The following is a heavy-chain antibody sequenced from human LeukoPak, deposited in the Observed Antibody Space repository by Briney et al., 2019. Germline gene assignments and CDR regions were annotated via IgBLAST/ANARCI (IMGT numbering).Heavy chain of an antibody. CDR3: ARDDPAMDLDY. V-gene: IGHV3-30*03. D-gene: IGHD5-18*01. Sequence: GGSLRLSCAASGFTFSSYGMHWVRQAPGKGLEWVAVISNDGSNKYYADSVKGRFTISRDNSKNTLYLQMNSLRAEDTAVYYCARDDPAMDLDYWGQGTLVTVSS. CDR2: ISNDGSNK. J-gene: IGHJ4*02. CDR1: GFTFSSYG.